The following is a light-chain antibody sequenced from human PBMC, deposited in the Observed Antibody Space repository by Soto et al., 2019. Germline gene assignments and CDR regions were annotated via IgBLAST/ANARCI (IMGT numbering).Light chain of an antibody. CDR3: EQYNSYMYT. CDR1: QSISSW. J-gene: IGKJ2*01. CDR2: KAS. Sequence: DIQMTQSPSTLSASVGDRVTITCRASQSISSWLAWYQQKPGKAPKLLIYKASSLESGVPSRFSGSGSGTEFTLTISSRQPDDFATDYCEQYNSYMYTCGQGPKLEIK. V-gene: IGKV1-5*03.